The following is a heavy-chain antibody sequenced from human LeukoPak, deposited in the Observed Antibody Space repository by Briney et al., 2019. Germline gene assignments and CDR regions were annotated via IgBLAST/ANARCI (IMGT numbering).Heavy chain of an antibody. D-gene: IGHD6-19*01. CDR2: ISSSGSTI. V-gene: IGHV3-11*01. CDR3: ARDQDSGYSSGWYYFDY. CDR1: GFTFSDYY. J-gene: IGHJ4*02. Sequence: PGGSLRLSCAASGFTFSDYYMSWLRQAPGKGLEGVSYISSSGSTIYYADSVKGRFTISRDNAKNSLYLQMNSLRAEDTAVYYCARDQDSGYSSGWYYFDYWGQGTLVTVSS.